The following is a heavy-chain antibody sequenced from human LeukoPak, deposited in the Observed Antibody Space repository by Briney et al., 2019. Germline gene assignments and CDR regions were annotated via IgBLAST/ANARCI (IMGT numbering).Heavy chain of an antibody. D-gene: IGHD2-2*01. CDR2: INPNSGGT. V-gene: IGHV1-2*04. J-gene: IGHJ4*02. Sequence: ASVKVSCKASGYTFTGYYMHWVRQAPGQGLEWMGWINPNSGGTNYAQKFRGWVTMTRDTSISTAYMELSRLRSDDTAVYYCARSAGGYCSSTSCLVYYFDYWGQGTLVTVSS. CDR3: ARSAGGYCSSTSCLVYYFDY. CDR1: GYTFTGYY.